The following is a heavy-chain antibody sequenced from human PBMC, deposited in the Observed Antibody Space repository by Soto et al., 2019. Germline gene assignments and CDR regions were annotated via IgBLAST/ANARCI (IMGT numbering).Heavy chain of an antibody. CDR2: INAGNGNT. V-gene: IGHV1-3*01. CDR1: GYTFTSYA. Sequence: ASVKVSCKASGYTFTSYAMHWVRQAPGQRLEWMGWINAGNGNTKYSRKFQGRVTITRDTSASTAYMELSSLRSEDTAVYYCARDILFDYWGQGTLVTSPQ. CDR3: ARDILFDY. D-gene: IGHD2-15*01. J-gene: IGHJ4*02.